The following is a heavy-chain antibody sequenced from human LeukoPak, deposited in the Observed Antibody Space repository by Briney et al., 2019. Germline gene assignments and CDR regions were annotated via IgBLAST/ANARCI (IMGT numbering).Heavy chain of an antibody. CDR2: VKSKTDGGTT. CDR1: GFTFSNAW. D-gene: IGHD3-3*01. Sequence: PGGSLRLSCAASGFTFSNAWMSWVRQAPGKGLEWVGRVKSKTDGGTTDYAAPVKGRFTISRDDSKNTLYLQMNSLKTEDTAVYYCTTVSREYYDFWSGYYFYYYYMDVWGKGTTVTVSS. V-gene: IGHV3-15*01. J-gene: IGHJ6*03. CDR3: TTVSREYYDFWSGYYFYYYYMDV.